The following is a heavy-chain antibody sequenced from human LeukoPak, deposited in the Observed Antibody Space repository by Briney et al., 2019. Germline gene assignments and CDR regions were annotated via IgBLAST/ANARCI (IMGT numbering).Heavy chain of an antibody. CDR3: AKDYRGSGTYREAFNI. J-gene: IGHJ3*02. CDR2: VGGSGVST. V-gene: IGHV3-23*01. D-gene: IGHD1-26*01. Sequence: PGGFLRLSCAASGFTFSSYAMSWVRQAPGRGLEWVSAVGGSGVSTYYADSVKGRFTISRDNSKDTLYLQMNSLRAEDTAVYYCAKDYRGSGTYREAFNIWGQGTVVTVSS. CDR1: GFTFSSYA.